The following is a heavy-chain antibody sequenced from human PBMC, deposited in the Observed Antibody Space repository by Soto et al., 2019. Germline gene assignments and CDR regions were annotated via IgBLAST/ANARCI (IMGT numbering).Heavy chain of an antibody. CDR3: AKDSSGYYSNLDY. CDR1: GFTFSSFE. CDR2: ISQSGSYI. V-gene: IGHV3-48*03. D-gene: IGHD3-22*01. J-gene: IGHJ4*02. Sequence: GGSLRLSCAASGFTFSSFEMNWARQAPGKGLEWVSYISQSGSYIYYADSGEGRFTISRDNAKNSLYLQMNSLRAEDTAVYYCAKDSSGYYSNLDYWGQGTVVT.